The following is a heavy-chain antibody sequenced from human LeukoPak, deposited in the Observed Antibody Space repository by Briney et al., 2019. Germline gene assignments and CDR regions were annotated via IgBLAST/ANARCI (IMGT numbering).Heavy chain of an antibody. CDR2: AYTSGSP. CDR1: GGSISSSY. Sequence: TSETLSLTCTVSGGSISSSYWGWIRQPPGKGLEWIGYAYTSGSPNYNPSLKSRVTISVDTSKNQFSLKLSSVTTADTAVYYCARSAGRFDNWFDPWRQGILVTVSS. V-gene: IGHV4-4*09. J-gene: IGHJ5*02. CDR3: ARSAGRFDNWFDP. D-gene: IGHD3-16*01.